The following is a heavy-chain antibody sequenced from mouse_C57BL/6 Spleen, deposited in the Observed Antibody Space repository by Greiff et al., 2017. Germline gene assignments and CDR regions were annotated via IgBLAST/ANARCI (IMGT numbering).Heavy chain of an antibody. CDR1: GYTFTSYW. CDR3: ARSYYSNYEGYYFDY. V-gene: IGHV1-7*01. CDR2: INPSSGYT. J-gene: IGHJ2*01. D-gene: IGHD2-5*01. Sequence: QVHVKQSGAELAKPGASVKLSCKASGYTFTSYWMHWVKQRPGQGLEWIGYINPSSGYTKYNQKFKDKATLTADKSSSTAYMQLSSLTYEDSAVYYCARSYYSNYEGYYFDYWGQGTTLTVSS.